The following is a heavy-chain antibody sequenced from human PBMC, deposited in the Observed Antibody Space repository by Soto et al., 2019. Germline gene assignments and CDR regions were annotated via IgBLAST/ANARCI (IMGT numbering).Heavy chain of an antibody. CDR1: GGTFSSYA. D-gene: IGHD3-22*01. J-gene: IGHJ4*02. V-gene: IGHV1-69*01. CDR3: AIALSYDSSGYYYRYFDC. Sequence: QVQLVQSGAEVKKPGSSVKVSCKASGGTFSSYAISWVRQAPGQGLEWMGGIIPIFGTANYAQKFQGRVTITADESTRTAYIELSSLRSEDTAVYYCAIALSYDSSGYYYRYFDCWGQGTLVTVSS. CDR2: IIPIFGTA.